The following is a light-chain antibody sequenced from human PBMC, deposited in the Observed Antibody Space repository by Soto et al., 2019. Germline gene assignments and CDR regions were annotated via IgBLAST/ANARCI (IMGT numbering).Light chain of an antibody. J-gene: IGLJ1*01. V-gene: IGLV2-14*01. CDR2: EVS. CDR3: SSYVSSSTYV. Sequence: QSAMTQPASVSGSPGQSITVSCTGTRTGVGGYDFVSWYQQHPGKVPKLIIYEVSNRPSGVSNRFSGSKSGNTASLTISGLQSEDEADYYCSSYVSSSTYVFGSGTKVTVL. CDR1: RTGVGGYDF.